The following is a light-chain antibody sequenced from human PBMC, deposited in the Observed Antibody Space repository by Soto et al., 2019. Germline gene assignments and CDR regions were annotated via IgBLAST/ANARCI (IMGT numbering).Light chain of an antibody. V-gene: IGKV1-39*01. Sequence: DIQMTQSPSSLSASVGDRVTITCRASQNIIRYLNWYQQKPGRAPNLLIYAASSLQSGVPSRFSCSGSGTEFTLTISSLQPEDFATYYCQQSDSTLFTFGPGNKVEIK. CDR3: QQSDSTLFT. J-gene: IGKJ3*01. CDR1: QNIIRY. CDR2: AAS.